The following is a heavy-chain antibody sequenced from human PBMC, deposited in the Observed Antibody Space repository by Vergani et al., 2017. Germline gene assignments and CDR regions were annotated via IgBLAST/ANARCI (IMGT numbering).Heavy chain of an antibody. CDR3: ARDRPRGYSGYDSPYYFDY. CDR1: GGTFSSYT. V-gene: IGHV1-69*08. CDR2: LIPILGIA. Sequence: QVQLVQSGAEVKKPGSSVKVSCKASGGTFSSYTISWVRQAPGQGLEWMGRLIPILGIANYAQKFQGRVTITADKSTSTAYMELSSLRSEDTAVYYCARDRPRGYSGYDSPYYFDYWGQGTLVTVSS. J-gene: IGHJ4*02. D-gene: IGHD5-12*01.